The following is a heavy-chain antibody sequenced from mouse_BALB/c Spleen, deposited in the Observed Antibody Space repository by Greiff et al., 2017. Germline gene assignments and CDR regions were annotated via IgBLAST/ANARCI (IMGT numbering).Heavy chain of an antibody. D-gene: IGHD1-1*01. CDR3: SRGILRVNYAMDY. CDR2: ISRGGST. J-gene: IGHJ4*01. Sequence: EVKLMESGGGLVKPGGSLKLSCAASGFTFSSYAMSWVRQTPEKRLEWVASISRGGSTYYPDSVKGRFTIFRDNARNILYLQMSSLRSEDTAMYYCSRGILRVNYAMDYWGQGTSVTVSA. CDR1: GFTFSSYA. V-gene: IGHV5-6-5*01.